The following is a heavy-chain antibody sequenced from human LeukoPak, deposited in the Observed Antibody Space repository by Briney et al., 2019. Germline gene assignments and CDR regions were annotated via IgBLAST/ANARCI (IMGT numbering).Heavy chain of an antibody. CDR1: GGSISSYY. Sequence: SETLSLTCTVSGGSISSYYWSWIRQSPGKRLEWIGKIYYTGTTTTSPSLRGRVTMSVDTSKNQFSLKLKSVTAADTAVYYCARQPGKGPTWFDPWGQGTLVTVSS. CDR2: IYYTGTT. D-gene: IGHD5-18*01. CDR3: ARQPGKGPTWFDP. J-gene: IGHJ5*02. V-gene: IGHV4-59*04.